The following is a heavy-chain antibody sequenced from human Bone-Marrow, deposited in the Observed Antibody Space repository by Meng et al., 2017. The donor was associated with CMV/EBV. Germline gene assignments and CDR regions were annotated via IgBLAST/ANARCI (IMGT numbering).Heavy chain of an antibody. J-gene: IGHJ3*02. Sequence: GESLKISCKGSGYSFTNYWIGWVRQMPGKGLEWMGIIYPGDSDTRYSPSFQGQVTISADKSISTAYLQWSSLKASDTAMYYCASSIRFLEWLFDAFDIWGQGTMVTVSS. CDR1: GYSFTNYW. V-gene: IGHV5-51*01. CDR3: ASSIRFLEWLFDAFDI. CDR2: IYPGDSDT. D-gene: IGHD3-3*01.